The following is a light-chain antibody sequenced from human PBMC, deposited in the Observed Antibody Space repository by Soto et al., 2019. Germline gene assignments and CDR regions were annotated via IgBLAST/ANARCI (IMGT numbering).Light chain of an antibody. CDR1: QSVVSIY. J-gene: IGKJ1*01. Sequence: EIVLTQSPGTLSLSPGERATLSCRASQSVVSIYLAWYQQKPGQAPRLLIYGISRRATGIPDRFSGSGSGTDFTLTINRLEPEDFAVYYCQQYGNSRWTFGQGTKVDNK. CDR2: GIS. V-gene: IGKV3-20*01. CDR3: QQYGNSRWT.